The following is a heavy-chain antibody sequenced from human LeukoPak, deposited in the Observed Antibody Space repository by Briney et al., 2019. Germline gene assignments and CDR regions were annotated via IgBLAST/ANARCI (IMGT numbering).Heavy chain of an antibody. V-gene: IGHV3-23*01. Sequence: PGGSLRLSCAASGFTFSSYGMSWVRQAPGKGPARVSFITSGSGGNTYYADSVKGRFIISRDNSKNTVYLQMNSLRVEDTAVYYCAKGATGTTRVSYDYWGQGTLVTVSS. CDR3: AKGATGTTRVSYDY. CDR2: ITSGSGGNT. D-gene: IGHD1-1*01. CDR1: GFTFSSYG. J-gene: IGHJ4*02.